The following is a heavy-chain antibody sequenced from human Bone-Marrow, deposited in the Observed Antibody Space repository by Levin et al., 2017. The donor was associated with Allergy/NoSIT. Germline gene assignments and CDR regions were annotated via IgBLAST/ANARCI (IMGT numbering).Heavy chain of an antibody. V-gene: IGHV1-3*01. Sequence: GESLKISCKASGYTFTSYAMHWVRQAPGQRLEWMGWINAGNGNTKYSQKFQGRVTITRDTSASTAYMELSSLRSEDTAVYYCARSGHLTIFGVVTETYGMDVWGQGTTVTVSS. D-gene: IGHD3-3*01. CDR3: ARSGHLTIFGVVTETYGMDV. CDR1: GYTFTSYA. CDR2: INAGNGNT. J-gene: IGHJ6*02.